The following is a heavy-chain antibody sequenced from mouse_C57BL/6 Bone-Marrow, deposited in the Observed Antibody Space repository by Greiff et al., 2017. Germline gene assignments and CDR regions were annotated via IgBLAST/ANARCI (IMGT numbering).Heavy chain of an antibody. V-gene: IGHV1-55*01. D-gene: IGHD1-1*01. Sequence: QVQLQQPGAELVKPGASVKMSCKASGYTFTSYWITWVKQRPGQGLEWIGDIYPGSGSTNYNEKFKSKATLTVDTSSSTAYMQLSSLTSEDSAVYYCARRPIITTVVAPMDYWGQGTSVTVSS. CDR3: ARRPIITTVVAPMDY. CDR1: GYTFTSYW. J-gene: IGHJ4*01. CDR2: IYPGSGST.